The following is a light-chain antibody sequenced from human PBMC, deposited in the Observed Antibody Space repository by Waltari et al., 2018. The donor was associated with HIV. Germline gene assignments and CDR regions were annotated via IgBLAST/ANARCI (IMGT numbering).Light chain of an antibody. CDR1: SRDLGGYNL. CDR3: CAYAGSTTYVI. J-gene: IGLJ2*01. V-gene: IGLV2-23*02. CDR2: EVS. Sequence: QSALTQPASVSGSPGQSITIPYTGTSRDLGGYNLFPWYQQHPGKAPKLMIYEVSKRPSGVSNRFSGSKSGNTASLTISGLQAEDEADYYCCAYAGSTTYVIFGGGTKLTVL.